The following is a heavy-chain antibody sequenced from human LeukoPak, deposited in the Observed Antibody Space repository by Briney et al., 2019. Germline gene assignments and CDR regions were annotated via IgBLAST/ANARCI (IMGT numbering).Heavy chain of an antibody. J-gene: IGHJ4*02. D-gene: IGHD3-10*01. Sequence: PSETLSLTCTVSGGSISSYYWSWIRQPPGKGLEWIGYIYYSGSTNYNPSLKSRVTISVDTSKNQFSLKLSSVTAADTAVYYCASTPTNYYGSGSYFDYCGQGTLVTVSS. CDR1: GGSISSYY. CDR2: IYYSGST. CDR3: ASTPTNYYGSGSYFDY. V-gene: IGHV4-59*01.